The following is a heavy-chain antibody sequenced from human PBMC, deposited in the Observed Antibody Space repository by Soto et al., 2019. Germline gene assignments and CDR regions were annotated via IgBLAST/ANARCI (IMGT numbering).Heavy chain of an antibody. V-gene: IGHV3-23*01. CDR3: AKDPPRIQLWLIFDY. CDR2: LGGGGDT. J-gene: IGHJ4*02. D-gene: IGHD5-18*01. CDR1: GFTFGTYT. Sequence: GGSLRLSCAASGFTFGTYTMNWVRQAPGKGLEWVSALGGGGDTHYAESVKGRFTISRDNSKNTLYLQMNSLRAEDTAVYYCAKDPPRIQLWLIFDYWGPGTQVTVS.